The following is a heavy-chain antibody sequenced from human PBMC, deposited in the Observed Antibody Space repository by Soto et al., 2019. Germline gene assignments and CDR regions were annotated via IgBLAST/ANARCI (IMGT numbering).Heavy chain of an antibody. D-gene: IGHD3-3*01. CDR2: IYPSDSDT. CDR1: GYNFAGYW. Sequence: GESLKISCKGSGYNFAGYWIAWVRQMPGKGLELMGIIYPSDSDTRYRPSFQGQVTISADKSISSAYLQWSSLRASDTAMYYCASGGVSTRTFDYWGQGTPVTVSS. CDR3: ASGGVSTRTFDY. J-gene: IGHJ4*02. V-gene: IGHV5-51*01.